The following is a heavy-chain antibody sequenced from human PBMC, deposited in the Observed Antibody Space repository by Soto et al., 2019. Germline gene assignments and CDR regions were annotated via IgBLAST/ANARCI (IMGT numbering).Heavy chain of an antibody. J-gene: IGHJ6*02. V-gene: IGHV3-53*02. CDR3: AKKPPRSIQGWAFGMDV. D-gene: IGHD1-26*01. CDR1: GFSVTTNY. Sequence: EVQLVETGGGLIQPGGSLRLSCLASGFSVTTNYIIWVRQPPGKGLEWVSTTFTGGSTHYADSVKGRFSISRDNSKNTVYLQMNNLRVEDTAVYYCAKKPPRSIQGWAFGMDVWVQGTKVSVSS. CDR2: TFTGGST.